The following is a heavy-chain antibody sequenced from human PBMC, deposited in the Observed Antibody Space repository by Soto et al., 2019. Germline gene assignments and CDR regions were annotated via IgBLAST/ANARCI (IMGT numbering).Heavy chain of an antibody. V-gene: IGHV3-23*01. Sequence: PGGSLRLSCAASGFTFSNYGMSWVRQAPGKGLEWVSVISGSGGSTYYAGSVKGRFTLSRDNSKNTVYLQMNSLRAEDTAVYYCAKDSPVGVPLLRDLHDWGQGTLVTVSS. CDR3: AKDSPVGVPLLRDLHD. J-gene: IGHJ1*01. D-gene: IGHD2-15*01. CDR2: ISGSGGST. CDR1: GFTFSNYG.